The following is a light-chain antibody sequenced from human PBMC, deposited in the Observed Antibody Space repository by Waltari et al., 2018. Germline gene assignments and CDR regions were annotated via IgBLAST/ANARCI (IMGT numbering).Light chain of an antibody. J-gene: IGLJ1*01. V-gene: IGLV2-11*01. CDR1: SSDVGGYNA. Sequence: QSALTQPRSVSGSPGQSVTISCTGSSSDVGGYNAVSWYQQFPGKGPQVLIYDVSKRLSGFPARFSGSKSGNSASLTISGLQAEDESAYYCCSYAGTYTFFVFGSGTEVTVL. CDR3: CSYAGTYTFFV. CDR2: DVS.